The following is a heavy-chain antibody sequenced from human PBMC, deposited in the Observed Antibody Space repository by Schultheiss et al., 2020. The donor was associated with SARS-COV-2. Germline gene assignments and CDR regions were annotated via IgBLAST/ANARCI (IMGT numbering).Heavy chain of an antibody. CDR1: GGTFSSYA. CDR2: IIPIFGTA. Sequence: SVKVSCKASGGTFSSYAISWVRQAPGQGLEWMGGIIPIFGTANYAQKFQGRVTITADESTSTAYMELSSLRSEDTAVYYCATNVVVTAQNYYYYYMDVWGRGTTVTVSS. J-gene: IGHJ6*03. CDR3: ATNVVVTAQNYYYYYMDV. D-gene: IGHD2-21*02. V-gene: IGHV1-69*13.